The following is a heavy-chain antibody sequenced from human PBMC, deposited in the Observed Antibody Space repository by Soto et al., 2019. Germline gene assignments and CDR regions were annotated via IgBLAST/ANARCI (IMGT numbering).Heavy chain of an antibody. D-gene: IGHD2-15*01. V-gene: IGHV1-18*01. CDR2: ISAYNGNT. Sequence: QGLEWMGWISAYNGNTNYAQKLQGRVTMTTDTSTSTAYMELRSLRSDDTAVYYCANFGYCRGGSCYYYGMDVWGQGPTVTVSS. J-gene: IGHJ6*01. CDR3: ANFGYCRGGSCYYYGMDV.